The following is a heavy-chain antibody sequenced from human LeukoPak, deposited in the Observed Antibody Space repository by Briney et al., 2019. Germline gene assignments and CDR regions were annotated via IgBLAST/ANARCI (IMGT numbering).Heavy chain of an antibody. V-gene: IGHV1-2*02. J-gene: IGHJ5*02. CDR1: GYTFTGYY. Sequence: ASVKVSCMASGYTFTGYYMHWVRPAAGQGLEWMGWINPNSGGTNYAQKFQGRATMTRDTSISSAYMELSRLRSDDTAVYYCASDGRGSITIFGVVQNWFDPWGQGTLVTVSS. CDR3: ASDGRGSITIFGVVQNWFDP. D-gene: IGHD3-3*01. CDR2: INPNSGGT.